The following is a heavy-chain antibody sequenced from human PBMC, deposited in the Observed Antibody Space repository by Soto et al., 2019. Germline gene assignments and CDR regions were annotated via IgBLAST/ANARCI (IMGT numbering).Heavy chain of an antibody. V-gene: IGHV3-33*01. Sequence: GGSLRLSCAASGFTFSSYGMHWVRQAPGKGLEWVAVIWYDGSNKYYADSVKGRFTISRDNSKNTLYLQMNSLRAEDTAVYYCARDRTAARVRNFDYWGQGTLVTVSS. J-gene: IGHJ4*02. CDR3: ARDRTAARVRNFDY. CDR1: GFTFSSYG. D-gene: IGHD6-6*01. CDR2: IWYDGSNK.